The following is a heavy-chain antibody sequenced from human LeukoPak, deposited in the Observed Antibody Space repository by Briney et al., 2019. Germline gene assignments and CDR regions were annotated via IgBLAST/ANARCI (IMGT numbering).Heavy chain of an antibody. J-gene: IGHJ4*02. Sequence: ASVKVSCKASGYTFTSYAISWVRQAPGQGLEWMGWISAYNGNTNYAQKLQGRVTMTTDTSTSTAYMELRSLRSDDTAVYYCARGGRGLGSYYRLDYWGQGTLVTVSS. CDR2: ISAYNGNT. V-gene: IGHV1-18*01. D-gene: IGHD3-10*01. CDR1: GYTFTSYA. CDR3: ARGGRGLGSYYRLDY.